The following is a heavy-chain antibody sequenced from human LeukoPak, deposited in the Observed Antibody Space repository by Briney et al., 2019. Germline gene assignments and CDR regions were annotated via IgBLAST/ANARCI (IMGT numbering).Heavy chain of an antibody. J-gene: IGHJ6*03. V-gene: IGHV3-48*01. Sequence: PGGSLSPSWAAPGFPLSSHTMTWVRQAQGKGLGWVSLIRSGSSIIKYADSVEGRFTISRDNTKNSLYLQMDSLGAEDTAVYYCARDRGAVGGLLSHYFYYMDVWGKGTTVTVSS. CDR2: IRSGSSII. CDR3: ARDRGAVGGLLSHYFYYMDV. CDR1: GFPLSSHT. D-gene: IGHD6-19*01.